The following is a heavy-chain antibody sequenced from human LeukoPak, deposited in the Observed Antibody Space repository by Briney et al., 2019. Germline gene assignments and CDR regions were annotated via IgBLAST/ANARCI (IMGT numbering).Heavy chain of an antibody. J-gene: IGHJ6*02. Sequence: PSETLSLTCAVYGGSFSGYYWSWIRQPPGKGLEWIGEINHSGSTNHNPSLKSRVTISVDTSKNQFSLKLSSVTAADTAVYYCARGWATCGGDCYPHYYYYGMDVWGQGTTVTVSS. D-gene: IGHD2-21*02. CDR3: ARGWATCGGDCYPHYYYYGMDV. CDR2: INHSGST. CDR1: GGSFSGYY. V-gene: IGHV4-34*01.